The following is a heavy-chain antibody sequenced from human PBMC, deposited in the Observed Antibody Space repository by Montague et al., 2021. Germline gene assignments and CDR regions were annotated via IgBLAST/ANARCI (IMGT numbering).Heavy chain of an antibody. J-gene: IGHJ4*02. CDR2: VFNSGAT. CDR1: GDSITGWY. Sequence: SETLSLTCSVSGDSITGWYWSWIRRPPGKGLEWVGSVFNSGATNYNPSLKSRVTMSADTSKNQVSLKVNSVTAADTAVYYCARQGFYESGGFFIWGLGTLVTVSS. D-gene: IGHD3-22*01. V-gene: IGHV4-59*01. CDR3: ARQGFYESGGFFI.